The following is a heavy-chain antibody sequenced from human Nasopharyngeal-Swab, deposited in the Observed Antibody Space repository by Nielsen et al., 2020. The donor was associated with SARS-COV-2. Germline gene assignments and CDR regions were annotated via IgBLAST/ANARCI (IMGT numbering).Heavy chain of an antibody. CDR1: GGSFSGYY. V-gene: IGHV4-34*01. D-gene: IGHD3-22*01. Sequence: SETLSLTCAVSGGSFSGYYWGWIRQPPGKGLEWIGEINHGGTTNYNPSLKSRVTVSVDTSKNQFSLKLSSVTAADTAVYYCARDWSYYYDSSGLEDDYWGQGTLVTVSS. CDR3: ARDWSYYYDSSGLEDDY. J-gene: IGHJ4*02. CDR2: INHGGTT.